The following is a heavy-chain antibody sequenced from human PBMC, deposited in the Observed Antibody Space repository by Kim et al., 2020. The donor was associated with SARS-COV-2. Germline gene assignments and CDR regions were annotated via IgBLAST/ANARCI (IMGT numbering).Heavy chain of an antibody. CDR2: ISYDGSNK. V-gene: IGHV3-30*18. Sequence: GGSLRLSCAASGFTFSSYGMHWVRQAPGKGLEWVAVISYDGSNKYYADSVKGRFTISRDNSKNTLYLQMNSLRAEDTAVYYCAKRYSVRGVITHLDYWGQGTLVTVSS. J-gene: IGHJ4*02. CDR1: GFTFSSYG. CDR3: AKRYSVRGVITHLDY. D-gene: IGHD3-10*01.